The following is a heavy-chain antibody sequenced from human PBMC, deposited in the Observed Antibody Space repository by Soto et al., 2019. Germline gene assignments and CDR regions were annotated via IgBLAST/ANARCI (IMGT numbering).Heavy chain of an antibody. V-gene: IGHV1-69*01. Sequence: QVQLVQSGAEVKKPGSSVKVSCKASGGTFSSYAISWVRQAPGQGLEWMGGIIPIFGTANYAQKFQGRVTITADESTSTAYMELSSLRSEDTAVYYCARDKAGATYFGYYYGMDVWGQGTTVTVSS. D-gene: IGHD1-26*01. CDR2: IIPIFGTA. CDR3: ARDKAGATYFGYYYGMDV. CDR1: GGTFSSYA. J-gene: IGHJ6*02.